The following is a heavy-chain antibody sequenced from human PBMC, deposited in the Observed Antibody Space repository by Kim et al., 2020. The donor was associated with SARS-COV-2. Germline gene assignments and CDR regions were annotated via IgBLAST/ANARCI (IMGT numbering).Heavy chain of an antibody. D-gene: IGHD3-10*01. V-gene: IGHV3-30*01. Sequence: SYADSVKGRFTDTRDDSKYTLYLQMNNLGAEDTALYYCARDRGGSGNYLDFWGQGTQVTLSS. J-gene: IGHJ4*02. CDR3: ARDRGGSGNYLDF.